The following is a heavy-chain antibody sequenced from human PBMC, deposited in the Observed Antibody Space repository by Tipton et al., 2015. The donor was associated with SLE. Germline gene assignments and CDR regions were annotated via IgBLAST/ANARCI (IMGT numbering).Heavy chain of an antibody. Sequence: TLSLTCTVSGGSISGGNSYWSWIRQPAGKRLEWIGRIYGSGSTIYNPSLKSRVTISVDTSKNHFSLKLSSVTAADTAVYYCARDRDYYDSSGLLLEGFDVWGQGTMVTVSS. CDR1: GGSISGGNSY. V-gene: IGHV4-61*02. J-gene: IGHJ3*01. CDR3: ARDRDYYDSSGLLLEGFDV. CDR2: IYGSGST. D-gene: IGHD3-22*01.